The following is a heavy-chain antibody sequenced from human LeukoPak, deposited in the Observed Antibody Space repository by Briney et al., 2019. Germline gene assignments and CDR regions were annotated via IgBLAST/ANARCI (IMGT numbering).Heavy chain of an antibody. J-gene: IGHJ4*02. CDR3: ARDPATRRGYSYGALDY. V-gene: IGHV4-39*07. Sequence: SETLSLTCTVSGDSISNTNYYWGWLRQPPGKGLEWIGSIYYSGSTYYNPSLKSRVTISVDTSKNQFSLKLSSVTAADTAVYYCARDPATRRGYSYGALDYWGQGTLVTVSS. D-gene: IGHD5-18*01. CDR2: IYYSGST. CDR1: GDSISNTNYY.